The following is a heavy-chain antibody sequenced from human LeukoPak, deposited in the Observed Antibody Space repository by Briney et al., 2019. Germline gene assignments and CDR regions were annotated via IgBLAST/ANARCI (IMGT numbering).Heavy chain of an antibody. D-gene: IGHD2-2*01. CDR3: ARGPPPARVPAAIPYGMDV. Sequence: ASVKVSCKASGYTFTSYYMHWVRQAPGQGLEWMGIINPSGGSTSYAQKFQGRVTMTRDTSTSTVYMELSSLRSEDTAVYYCARGPPPARVPAAIPYGMDVWGQGTTVTVSS. CDR1: GYTFTSYY. V-gene: IGHV1-46*01. J-gene: IGHJ6*02. CDR2: INPSGGST.